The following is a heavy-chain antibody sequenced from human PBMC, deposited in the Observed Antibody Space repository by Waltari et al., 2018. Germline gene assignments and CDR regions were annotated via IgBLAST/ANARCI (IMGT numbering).Heavy chain of an antibody. CDR3: ARAFVNIAARGMDA. Sequence: EVLLVESGGGLVQPGGSLRLSCAASGFTFNGYWMYWVRQAPGKGLVWVSTISRNWNYGTYADSVRGRFTISRDNAKNTLYLQMNSLTAEDTAVYYCARAFVNIAARGMDAWGQGTAVTVSS. CDR1: GFTFNGYW. D-gene: IGHD6-13*01. J-gene: IGHJ6*02. V-gene: IGHV3-74*01. CDR2: ISRNWNYG.